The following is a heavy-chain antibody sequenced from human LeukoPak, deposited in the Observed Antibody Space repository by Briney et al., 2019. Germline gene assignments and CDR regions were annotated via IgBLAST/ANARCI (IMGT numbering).Heavy chain of an antibody. D-gene: IGHD2-15*01. Sequence: ASVKVSCKASGYIFTDYYLHWVRQAPGQGLEWMGWIKPESGRTHYVQKFQGGVTMTRDTSISTAYMELSRLRSDDTALYYCARGGKYGCSAGSCYSDYWGQGTLVTVSS. CDR2: IKPESGRT. J-gene: IGHJ4*02. CDR1: GYIFTDYY. V-gene: IGHV1-2*02. CDR3: ARGGKYGCSAGSCYSDY.